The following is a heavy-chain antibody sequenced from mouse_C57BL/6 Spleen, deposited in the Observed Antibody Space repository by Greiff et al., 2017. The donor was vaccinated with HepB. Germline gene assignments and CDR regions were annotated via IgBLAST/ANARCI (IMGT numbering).Heavy chain of an antibody. V-gene: IGHV7-3*01. CDR1: GFTFTDYY. CDR3: ARGGYFDV. CDR2: IRNKANGYTT. J-gene: IGHJ1*03. Sequence: EVKLMESGGGLVQPGGSLSLSCAASGFTFTDYYMSWVRQPPGKALEWLGFIRNKANGYTTEYSASVKGRFTISRDNSQSILYLQMNALRAEDSATYYWARGGYFDVWGTGTTVTVSS.